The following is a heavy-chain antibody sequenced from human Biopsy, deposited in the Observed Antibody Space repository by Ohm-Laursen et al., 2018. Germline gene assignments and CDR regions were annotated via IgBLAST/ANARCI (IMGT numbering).Heavy chain of an antibody. CDR2: INQSGST. J-gene: IGHJ6*02. D-gene: IGHD5-12*01. CDR3: ARGSGYFKLDV. CDR1: GESSSGDF. Sequence: PSETLSLTCAVNGESSSGDFWNWIRQPPGKGLEWIGEINQSGSTKYNPSLKRRATLSADSSTSQFSLRLTSVTAADTAIYYCARGSGYFKLDVWGQGTTVTVSS. V-gene: IGHV4-34*01.